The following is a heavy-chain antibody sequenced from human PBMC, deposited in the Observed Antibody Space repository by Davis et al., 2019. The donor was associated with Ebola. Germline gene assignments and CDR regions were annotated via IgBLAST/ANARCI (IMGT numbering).Heavy chain of an antibody. D-gene: IGHD3-3*01. CDR3: AKDIGITIFGVVIIPSNYYYGMDV. J-gene: IGHJ6*02. Sequence: GESLKISCAASGFTFDDYAMHWVRQAPGKGLEWVSLISGDGGSTYYADSVKGRFTISRDNSKNSLYLQMNSLRTEDTALYYCAKDIGITIFGVVIIPSNYYYGMDVWGQGTTVTVSS. CDR1: GFTFDDYA. V-gene: IGHV3-43*02. CDR2: ISGDGGST.